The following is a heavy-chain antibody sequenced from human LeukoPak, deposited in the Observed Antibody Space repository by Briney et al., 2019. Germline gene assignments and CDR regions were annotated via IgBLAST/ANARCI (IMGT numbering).Heavy chain of an antibody. Sequence: PSETLSLTCAVYGGSFSGYYWTWIRQSPGKGLEWIGEINHSGNTKYNPSLKSRATISIDTSKNQVSLKIRSVTAADRAVYYSARVHQQLALYSFDIWGQGTTVTVSS. J-gene: IGHJ3*02. CDR3: ARVHQQLALYSFDI. V-gene: IGHV4-34*01. CDR2: INHSGNT. D-gene: IGHD6-13*01. CDR1: GGSFSGYY.